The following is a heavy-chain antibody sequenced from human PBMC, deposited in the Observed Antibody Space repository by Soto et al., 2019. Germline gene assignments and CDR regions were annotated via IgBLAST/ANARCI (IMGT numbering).Heavy chain of an antibody. D-gene: IGHD3-10*01. Sequence: SVKVSCKASGFTFTSSAVQWVRQARGQRLEWIGWIVVGSGNTSYAQKFQERVTITRDMSTSTAYMELSSLRSEDTAVYYCAPVFFSSPSGVVRGVPDYWGQGTLVTVSS. CDR2: IVVGSGNT. CDR1: GFTFTSSA. CDR3: APVFFSSPSGVVRGVPDY. V-gene: IGHV1-58*01. J-gene: IGHJ4*02.